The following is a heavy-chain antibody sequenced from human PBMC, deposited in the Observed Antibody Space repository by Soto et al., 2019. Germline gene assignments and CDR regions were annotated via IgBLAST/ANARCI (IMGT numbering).Heavy chain of an antibody. CDR2: IKQDGREK. CDR1: GFTFTSYR. Sequence: PGGALGGYCAASGFTFTSYRISWVRQAPGKGLEWGANIKQDGREKYYVDSVKGRFTISRDNAKNSLYLQMNSLRAEDTAVYYCARGVARSYIDYWGQGSLVMVTS. J-gene: IGHJ4*02. V-gene: IGHV3-7*05. D-gene: IGHD2-15*01. CDR3: ARGVARSYIDY.